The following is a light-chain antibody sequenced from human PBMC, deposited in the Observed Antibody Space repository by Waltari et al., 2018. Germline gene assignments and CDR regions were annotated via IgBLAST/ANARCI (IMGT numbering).Light chain of an antibody. J-gene: IGLJ2*01. CDR2: KDT. V-gene: IGLV3-25*03. CDR3: QSAHPNTGVV. CDR1: KLSSQY. Sequence: SSELTQPPSVSVSPGQTARIPCSGDKLSSQYVYWYQQKPGQTTIILIRKDTERPSGVPERFSGSTSGTTVTLTITGVQPEDEADYYCQSAHPNTGVVFGGGTKLTVL.